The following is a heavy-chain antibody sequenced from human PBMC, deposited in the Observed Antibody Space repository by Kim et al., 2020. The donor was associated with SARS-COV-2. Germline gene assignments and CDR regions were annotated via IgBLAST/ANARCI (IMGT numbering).Heavy chain of an antibody. J-gene: IGHJ6*02. V-gene: IGHV1-18*01. CDR3: ARDTTNYGPRHYYGMDV. CDR1: GYTFTSYG. D-gene: IGHD3-10*01. CDR2: ISAYNGNT. Sequence: ASVKVSCKASGYTFTSYGISWVRQAPGQGLEWMGWISAYNGNTNYAQKLQGRVTMTTDTSTSTAYMELRSLRSDDTAVYYCARDTTNYGPRHYYGMDVWGQGTTVTVSS.